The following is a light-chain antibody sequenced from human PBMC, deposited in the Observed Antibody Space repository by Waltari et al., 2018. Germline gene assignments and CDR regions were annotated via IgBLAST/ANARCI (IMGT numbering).Light chain of an antibody. Sequence: DIVMTQSPLSLPVTPGEPASISCRSSQSLLHSNGYNYVDWYVQKPGQSPQILIYLASNRASGVPDRFSGSGSGTDFTLKISRVEAEDVGIYYGMEALQTAAFGQGTRLEMK. J-gene: IGKJ5*01. CDR3: MEALQTAA. CDR1: QSLLHSNGYNY. CDR2: LAS. V-gene: IGKV2-28*01.